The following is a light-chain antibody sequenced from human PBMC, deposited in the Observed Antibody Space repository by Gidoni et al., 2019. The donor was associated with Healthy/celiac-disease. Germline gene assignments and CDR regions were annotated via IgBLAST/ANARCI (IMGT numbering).Light chain of an antibody. Sequence: QSVRTQPPSGSGAPGQRVTISCTGSSSNIGAGYDVHWYQQLPGTAPNLLIYGNSNRPSGVPDRFSGSKSGTSASLAITGLQAEDEADYYCQSYDSSLSGSVVFGGGTKLTVL. V-gene: IGLV1-40*01. CDR1: SSNIGAGYD. CDR3: QSYDSSLSGSVV. CDR2: GNS. J-gene: IGLJ2*01.